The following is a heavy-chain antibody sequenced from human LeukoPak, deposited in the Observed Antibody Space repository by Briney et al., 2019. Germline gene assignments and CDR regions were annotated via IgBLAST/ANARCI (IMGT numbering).Heavy chain of an antibody. J-gene: IGHJ4*02. Sequence: GESLKISCQGSGYSFITYWIAWVRQIPGKGLELMGIIYPGDSDTRYSPSFQGQVTISADKSISTAYLQWSSLKVSDSAMYYCARHGVTGSSSSPNDYWGQGTLVTVSS. CDR3: ARHGVTGSSSSPNDY. CDR2: IYPGDSDT. CDR1: GYSFITYW. V-gene: IGHV5-51*01. D-gene: IGHD6-6*01.